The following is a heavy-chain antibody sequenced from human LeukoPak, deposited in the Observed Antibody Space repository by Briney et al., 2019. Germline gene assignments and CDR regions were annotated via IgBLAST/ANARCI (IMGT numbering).Heavy chain of an antibody. D-gene: IGHD3-16*01. V-gene: IGHV4-4*07. J-gene: IGHJ3*02. CDR2: FYTSGSTNY. CDR1: GVSISNYY. Sequence: SETLSLTCTVSGVSISNYYWNWIRQPAGKGLEWIGRFYTSGSTNYNYNPSLNSRVTMSVDTSKNQFSLKLSSVTAADTAVYYCARDLGEDAFDIWGQGTMVTVSS. CDR3: ARDLGEDAFDI.